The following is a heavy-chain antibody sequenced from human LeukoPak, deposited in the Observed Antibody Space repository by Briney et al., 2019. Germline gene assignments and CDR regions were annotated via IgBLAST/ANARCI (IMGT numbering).Heavy chain of an antibody. J-gene: IGHJ4*02. V-gene: IGHV3-23*01. CDR2: ISGSSHST. D-gene: IGHD3-9*01. Sequence: PGGSLRLSCAASGFTFSSYAMSWVRQAPGKGLEWVSDISGSSHSTYYADSVKGRFTISRDNSKNTLYLQMNSLRAEDTAIYFCAKAPGGILTGLGYWGQGSLVTVSS. CDR1: GFTFSSYA. CDR3: AKAPGGILTGLGY.